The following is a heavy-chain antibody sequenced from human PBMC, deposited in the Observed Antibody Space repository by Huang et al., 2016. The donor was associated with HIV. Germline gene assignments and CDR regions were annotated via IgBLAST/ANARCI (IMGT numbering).Heavy chain of an antibody. CDR3: ARPLLGYSNGYYFDC. D-gene: IGHD5-18*01. Sequence: EVQLVQSGAEVKKPGESLKISCKGSGFTFTNYWIAWVRQRPGKGLEWMGLIDPGDSDTTYSPSFRGQVTISADKSINTAYLQWNSLKASDSAMYYCARPLLGYSNGYYFDCWGQGTLVTVSS. V-gene: IGHV5-51*03. CDR2: IDPGDSDT. J-gene: IGHJ4*02. CDR1: GFTFTNYW.